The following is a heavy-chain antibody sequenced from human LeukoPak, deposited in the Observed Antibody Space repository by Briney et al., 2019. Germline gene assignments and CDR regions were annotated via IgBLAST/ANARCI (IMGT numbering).Heavy chain of an antibody. J-gene: IGHJ6*02. CDR3: ARDGGYSYGDFYYYYGMDV. CDR1: GGSLSTYY. Sequence: PSETLSLTCTVSGGSLSTYYWSWIRQPPGKGLEWIGYIYYTGSTNYNPSLKSRLTISVDTSKNQFSLKLSSVTAADTAVYYCARDGGYSYGDFYYYYGMDVWGQGTTVTVSS. CDR2: IYYTGST. D-gene: IGHD5-18*01. V-gene: IGHV4-59*01.